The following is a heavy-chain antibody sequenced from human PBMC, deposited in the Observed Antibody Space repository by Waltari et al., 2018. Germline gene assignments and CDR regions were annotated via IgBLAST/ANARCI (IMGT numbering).Heavy chain of an antibody. J-gene: IGHJ4*02. CDR3: LLCTKVTAATGYFDH. CDR1: GFIFSQYW. CDR2: IKYDGSEK. Sequence: EVQLVQSGGGSVKPGGSLRLSCGASGFIFSQYWMNWVRQAPGKGLEWVGNIKYDGSEKYYEDSVEGRFTISRDNARNSLYLQMDSLRAEDTAMYYCLLCTKVTAATGYFDHWGQGTLVTVSS. V-gene: IGHV3-7*02. D-gene: IGHD2-2*01.